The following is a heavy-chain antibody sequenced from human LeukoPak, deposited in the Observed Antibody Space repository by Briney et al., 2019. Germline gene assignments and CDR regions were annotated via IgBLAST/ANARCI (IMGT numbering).Heavy chain of an antibody. CDR3: ASPPDYGGNSALNAFDI. D-gene: IGHD4-23*01. CDR2: IYTGGST. Sequence: PSETLSLTCTVSGGSISGYYWSWVRQPAGKGLEWIGRIYTGGSTNYNPSLKSRVTMSVDTSKNQFSLKLSSVTAADTAVYYCASPPDYGGNSALNAFDIWGQGTMVTVSS. V-gene: IGHV4-4*07. J-gene: IGHJ3*02. CDR1: GGSISGYY.